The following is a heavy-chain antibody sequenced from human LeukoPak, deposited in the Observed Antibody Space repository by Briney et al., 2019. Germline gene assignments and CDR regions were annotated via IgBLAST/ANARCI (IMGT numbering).Heavy chain of an antibody. CDR3: ARGRDIAARGIYYFDY. Sequence: GGSLRLSCAASGFTSSSYGTHWVRQAPGKGLEWVTIISYDGSNENYADFVKGRFTISRDNSKKTLYPQMNSLRAEDTAVYYCARGRDIAARGIYYFDYWGQGTLVTVSS. CDR2: ISYDGSNE. CDR1: GFTSSSYG. V-gene: IGHV3-30-3*01. J-gene: IGHJ4*02. D-gene: IGHD6-6*01.